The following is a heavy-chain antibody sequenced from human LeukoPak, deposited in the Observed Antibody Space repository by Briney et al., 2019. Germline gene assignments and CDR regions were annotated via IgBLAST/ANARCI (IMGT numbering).Heavy chain of an antibody. D-gene: IGHD4-23*01. CDR1: GFSVSNNY. J-gene: IGHJ6*02. V-gene: IGHV3-66*01. CDR2: IYSGGST. CDR3: ARNLYQTPFYYYYGMDV. Sequence: GGSLRLSCAASGFSVSNNYMSWVRQAPGKGLEWVSVIYSGGSTFYADSVKGRFTISRDNSKNTLYLQMNSLRAEDTAVYYCARNLYQTPFYYYYGMDVWGQGTTVTVSS.